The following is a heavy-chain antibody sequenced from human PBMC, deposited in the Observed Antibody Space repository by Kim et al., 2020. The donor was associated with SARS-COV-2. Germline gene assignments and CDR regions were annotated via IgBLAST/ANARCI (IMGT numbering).Heavy chain of an antibody. Sequence: GGSLRLSCAASGFTFSSYAMHWVRQAPGKGLEWVAVISYDGSNKYYADSVKGRFTISRDNSKNTLYLQMNSLRAEDTAVYYCARDYDSSGSDYWGQGTLVTVSS. V-gene: IGHV3-30-3*01. CDR3: ARDYDSSGSDY. D-gene: IGHD3-22*01. CDR1: GFTFSSYA. J-gene: IGHJ4*02. CDR2: ISYDGSNK.